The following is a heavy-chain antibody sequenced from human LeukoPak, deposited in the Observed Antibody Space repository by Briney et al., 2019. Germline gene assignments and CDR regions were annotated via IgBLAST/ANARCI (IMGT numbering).Heavy chain of an antibody. D-gene: IGHD4-23*01. J-gene: IGHJ4*02. V-gene: IGHV4-38-2*02. CDR3: ARDLGSGGNSDY. Sequence: SETPSLTCAVSGYSISSGYHWGWIRQPPGKGLEWIASANSGGASYNPSLKSRATISLDTSNNQFSLGLRSVTAADTAEYYCARDLGSGGNSDYWGQGTLVTVSS. CDR2: ANSGGA. CDR1: GYSISSGYH.